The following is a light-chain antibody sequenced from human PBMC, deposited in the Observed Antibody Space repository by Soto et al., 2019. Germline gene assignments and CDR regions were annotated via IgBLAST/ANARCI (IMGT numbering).Light chain of an antibody. CDR2: AAS. J-gene: IGKJ1*01. Sequence: DIQMTQSPSSLSASVGDRVTITCRASQDLSNHLAWYQQKPGKVPKLLIYAASTLHSGVPSRFSGSGSGTDFTLTISGLQPEDVANYYCQNYNGAPWTFGQGTKVEIE. CDR1: QDLSNH. V-gene: IGKV1-27*01. CDR3: QNYNGAPWT.